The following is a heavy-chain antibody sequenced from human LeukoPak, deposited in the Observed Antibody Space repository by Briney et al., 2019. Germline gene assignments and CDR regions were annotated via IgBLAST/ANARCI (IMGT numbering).Heavy chain of an antibody. Sequence: GGSLRLSCAASGFTFSSYGMHWVRQAPGKGLEWVAVISYDGSNKYYADSVKGRFTISRDNSKNTLYLQMNSLRAEDTAVYYCAKKPSYSYFDYWGQGTLVTVSS. D-gene: IGHD4-11*01. CDR2: ISYDGSNK. CDR1: GFTFSSYG. CDR3: AKKPSYSYFDY. V-gene: IGHV3-30*18. J-gene: IGHJ4*02.